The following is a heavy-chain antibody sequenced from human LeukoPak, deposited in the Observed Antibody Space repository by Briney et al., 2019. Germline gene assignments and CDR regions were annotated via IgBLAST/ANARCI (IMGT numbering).Heavy chain of an antibody. CDR1: GGSISSYY. CDR2: IYYSGCT. CDR3: ASLTYSGSSLEC. D-gene: IGHD1-26*01. V-gene: IGHV4-59*01. J-gene: IGHJ4*02. Sequence: SETLSLTCTVSGGSISSYYWSWIRQPPGKGLEWIGYIYYSGCTNYNPSLKSRVTISVDTSKNQFSLKLSSVTAADTAVYYCASLTYSGSSLECWGQGTLVTVSS.